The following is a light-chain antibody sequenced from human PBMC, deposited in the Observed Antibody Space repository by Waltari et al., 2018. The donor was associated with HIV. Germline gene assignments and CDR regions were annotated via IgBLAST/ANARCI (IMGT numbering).Light chain of an antibody. CDR1: TTDINIYNH. V-gene: IGLV2-14*01. J-gene: IGLJ2*01. Sequence: QSALTPPASVSGSPGQSYTICGTGTTTDINIYNHVTWYQQHPGKAPNLIVYGVSNRPSGVSTRFSGSKSGSTASLTISGLQPEDEADYYCSSYSSSNILLFGGGTSLPVL. CDR2: GVS. CDR3: SSYSSSNILL.